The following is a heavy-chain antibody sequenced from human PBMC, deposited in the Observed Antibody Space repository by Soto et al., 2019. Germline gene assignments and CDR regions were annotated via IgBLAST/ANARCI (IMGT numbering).Heavy chain of an antibody. Sequence: SETPSLTCAVSSGSISSSNWWSWVRQPPGKGLEWIGEIYHSGSTNYNPSLKSRVTISVDKSKNQFSLKLSSVTAADTAVYYCARAFTIPGVYYFDYWGQGTLVTVSS. CDR3: ARAFTIPGVYYFDY. D-gene: IGHD3-3*01. J-gene: IGHJ4*02. CDR1: SGSISSSNW. CDR2: IYHSGST. V-gene: IGHV4-4*02.